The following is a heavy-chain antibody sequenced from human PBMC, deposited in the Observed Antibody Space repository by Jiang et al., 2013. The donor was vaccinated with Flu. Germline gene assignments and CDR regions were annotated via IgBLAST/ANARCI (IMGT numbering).Heavy chain of an antibody. CDR2: IVVGSGNT. CDR1: GFTFTSSA. D-gene: IGHD2-2*02. CDR3: AADWRRCSSTSCYTNY. V-gene: IGHV1-58*01. Sequence: EVKKPGTSVKVPCKTSGFTFTSSAVQWVRQARGQRLEWIGWIVVGSGNTNYAQKFQERVTITRDMSTSTAYMELSSLRSEDTAVYYCAADWRRCSSTSCYTNYWGQGTLVTVSS. J-gene: IGHJ4*02.